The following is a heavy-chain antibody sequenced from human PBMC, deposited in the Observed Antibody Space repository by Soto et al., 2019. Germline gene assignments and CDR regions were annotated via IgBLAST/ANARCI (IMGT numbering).Heavy chain of an antibody. D-gene: IGHD1-1*01. J-gene: IGHJ5*02. CDR1: GASISDNS. V-gene: IGHV4-59*13. CDR2: VYKSGTT. CDR3: ARIWYNFGLHGLDL. Sequence: QVQLQESGPGLVKPSEALSLACNVSGASISDNSWTWIRQPPGKGLEWIGYVYKSGTTNYDPSLKSRVTLSLDTAKNQFFLRLSSVTAADTAVYYCARIWYNFGLHGLDLWGRGTLVTVSS.